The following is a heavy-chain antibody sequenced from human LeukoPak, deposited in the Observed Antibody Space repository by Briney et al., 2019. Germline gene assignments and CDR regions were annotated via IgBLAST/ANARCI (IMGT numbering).Heavy chain of an antibody. Sequence: PSETLSLTCTVSGGSISTYYWSWFRQPPGKGLEWMGYIDYSGNTYYNPALKSRVTMSVDTSRSQFSLNLNSLTAADTAVYYCARTRGGGVTMRPLFDYWGQGTLVTVSS. D-gene: IGHD4/OR15-4a*01. CDR1: GGSISTYY. J-gene: IGHJ4*02. CDR2: IDYSGNT. CDR3: ARTRGGGVTMRPLFDY. V-gene: IGHV4-59*08.